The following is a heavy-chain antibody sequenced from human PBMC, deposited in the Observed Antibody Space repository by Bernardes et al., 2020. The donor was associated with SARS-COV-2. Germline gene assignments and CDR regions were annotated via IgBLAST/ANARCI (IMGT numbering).Heavy chain of an antibody. Sequence: GGSLRLSCEVSGFRVNTNYMSWVRQAPGKGLSWVAVIYSAGDTYYADSVKGRFIISKDTSKNTVYLQMNSLRVEDTAVYFCARGRVQLPYWGQGTLLTVSS. V-gene: IGHV3-53*01. CDR1: GFRVNTNY. CDR3: ARGRVQLPY. D-gene: IGHD4-4*01. CDR2: IYSAGDT. J-gene: IGHJ4*02.